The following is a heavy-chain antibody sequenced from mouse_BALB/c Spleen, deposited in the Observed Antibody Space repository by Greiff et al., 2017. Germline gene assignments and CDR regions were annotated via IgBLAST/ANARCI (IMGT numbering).Heavy chain of an antibody. V-gene: IGHV1-5*01. J-gene: IGHJ2*01. CDR3: TRRETYYGNYFDY. CDR2: IYPGNSDT. CDR1: GYSFTSYW. D-gene: IGHD2-10*01. Sequence: EVQLQQSGTVLARPGASVKMSCKASGYSFTSYWMHWVKQRPGQGLEWIGAIYPGNSDTSYNQKFKGKAKLTAVTSASTAYMELSSLTNEDSAVYYCTRRETYYGNYFDYWGQGTTLTVSS.